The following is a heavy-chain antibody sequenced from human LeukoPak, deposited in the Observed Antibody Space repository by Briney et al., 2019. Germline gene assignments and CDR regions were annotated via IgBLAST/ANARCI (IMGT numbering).Heavy chain of an antibody. V-gene: IGHV3-43*02. Sequence: GGSLRLSCAASGFTFDDYAMHWVRQAPGKGLEWVSLISGNGDYTYYADSVKGRFTISRDNSKNSLYLQMNSLKNEDTALYYCAKDNKIGDSYYFYYYGVDVWGQGTTVTVSS. J-gene: IGHJ6*02. CDR3: AKDNKIGDSYYFYYYGVDV. D-gene: IGHD4-17*01. CDR2: ISGNGDYT. CDR1: GFTFDDYA.